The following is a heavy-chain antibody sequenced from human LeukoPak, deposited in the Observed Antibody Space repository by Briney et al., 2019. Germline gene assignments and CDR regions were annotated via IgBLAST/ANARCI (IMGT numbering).Heavy chain of an antibody. J-gene: IGHJ3*02. CDR1: GFTFSGYV. CDR2: IPGSSDNT. D-gene: IGHD6-19*01. CDR3: ARRGGSNGWGDFDI. Sequence: GGSLRLSCAASGFTFSGYVMNWVRQAPGKGLAWVSSIPGSSDNTYYADSVKGRFTISRDNSRSTLYLQMNSLSREDTALYYCARRGGSNGWGDFDIWGQGTMVTVSS. V-gene: IGHV3-23*01.